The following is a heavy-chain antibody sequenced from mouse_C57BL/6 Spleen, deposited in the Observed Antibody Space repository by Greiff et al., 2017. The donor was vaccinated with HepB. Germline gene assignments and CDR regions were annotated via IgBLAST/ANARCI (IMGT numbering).Heavy chain of an antibody. Sequence: VQLQQSGAELVRPGTSVKLSCKASGYTFTSYWMHWVKQRPGQGLEWIGVIDPSDSYTNYNQKFKGKATLTVDTSSSTAYMQLSSLTSEDSAVYYCARSDGNYVYYFDYWGQGTTLTVSS. J-gene: IGHJ2*01. CDR3: ARSDGNYVYYFDY. D-gene: IGHD2-1*01. V-gene: IGHV1-59*01. CDR2: IDPSDSYT. CDR1: GYTFTSYW.